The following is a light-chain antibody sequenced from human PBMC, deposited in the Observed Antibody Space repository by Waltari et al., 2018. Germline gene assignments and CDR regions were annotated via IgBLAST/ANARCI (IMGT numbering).Light chain of an antibody. CDR1: QRVTSNP. CDR3: QQYDGEVVT. J-gene: IGKJ4*01. Sequence: ASQRVTSNPLNWYQQKRGQAPKLLIYGTSIKATGIPDRFSGSGSGTDFTLTISRLEPEDFAVYYCQQYDGEVVTFGGGTKVEI. V-gene: IGKV3-20*01. CDR2: GTS.